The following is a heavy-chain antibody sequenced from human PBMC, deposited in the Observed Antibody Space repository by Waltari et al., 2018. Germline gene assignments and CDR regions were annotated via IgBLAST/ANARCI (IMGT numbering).Heavy chain of an antibody. V-gene: IGHV4-39*07. Sequence: QLQLQESGPGLVKPSETLSLTCTVSGGPISSSSYYWSWIRQPPGKGLEWIGEIKHSGSTNDNPSLKSRVTISVDPSKNQFSLKLSAVTAADTAVYYCARGRRELARRGWFDPWGQGTLVTVSS. CDR3: ARGRRELARRGWFDP. J-gene: IGHJ5*02. CDR1: GGPISSSSYY. D-gene: IGHD5-12*01. CDR2: IKHSGST.